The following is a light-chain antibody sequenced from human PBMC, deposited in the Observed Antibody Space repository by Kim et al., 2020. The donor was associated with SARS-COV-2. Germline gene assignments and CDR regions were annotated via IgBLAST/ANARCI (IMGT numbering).Light chain of an antibody. CDR2: GKN. CDR1: SLRSYY. J-gene: IGLJ2*01. Sequence: SSELTQDPVVSVALGQTVRITCQGDSLRSYYASWYQQRPGQAPVLVIYGKNYRPSGIPDRISGSSSGDTSSLTITGAQAEDEADYYCSSRDSSGHHVILGGGTQLTVL. CDR3: SSRDSSGHHVI. V-gene: IGLV3-19*01.